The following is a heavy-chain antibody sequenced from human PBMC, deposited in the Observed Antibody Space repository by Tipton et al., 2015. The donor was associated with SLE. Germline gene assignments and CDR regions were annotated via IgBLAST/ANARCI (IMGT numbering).Heavy chain of an antibody. D-gene: IGHD6-6*01. CDR2: INHSGST. Sequence: TLSLTCAVYGGSFSGYYWSWIRQPPGKGLEWIGEINHSGSTYYNPSLKSRVTISVDRSKNQFSLKLSSVTAADTAVYYCARGRAARHFDYWGQGTLVTVSS. CDR3: ARGRAARHFDY. CDR1: GGSFSGYY. J-gene: IGHJ4*02. V-gene: IGHV4-34*01.